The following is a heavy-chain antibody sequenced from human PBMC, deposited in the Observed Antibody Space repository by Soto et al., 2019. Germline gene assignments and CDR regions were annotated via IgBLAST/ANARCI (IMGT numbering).Heavy chain of an antibody. CDR2: IYHSGST. Sequence: QLQLQESGSGLVKPSQTLSLTCAVSGGSISSGGYSWSWIRQPPGKGLEWIGYIYHSGSTYYNPSLKSRVTISVDRSKNQFSLKLSSVTAADTAVYYCARVRMIVVPDAFDIWGQGTMVTVSS. CDR1: GGSISSGGYS. CDR3: ARVRMIVVPDAFDI. D-gene: IGHD3-22*01. V-gene: IGHV4-30-2*01. J-gene: IGHJ3*02.